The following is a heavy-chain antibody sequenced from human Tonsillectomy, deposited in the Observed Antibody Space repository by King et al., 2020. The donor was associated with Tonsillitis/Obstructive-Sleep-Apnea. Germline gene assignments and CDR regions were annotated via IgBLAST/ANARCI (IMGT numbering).Heavy chain of an antibody. CDR3: ARDNYDVWSGYLGEYYYGMDV. Sequence: QLVQSGAEVKKPGASVKVSCKASGYTFTSYGISWVRQAPGQGLEWMGWISAYNGNTNYAQKLQGRVTMTTDTSTSTAYMELRSLRSDDTAVYYCARDNYDVWSGYLGEYYYGMDVWGQGTTVTVSS. J-gene: IGHJ6*02. V-gene: IGHV1-18*01. CDR2: ISAYNGNT. D-gene: IGHD3-3*01. CDR1: GYTFTSYG.